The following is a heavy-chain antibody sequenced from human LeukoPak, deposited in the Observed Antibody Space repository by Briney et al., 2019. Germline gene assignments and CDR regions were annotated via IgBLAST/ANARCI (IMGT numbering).Heavy chain of an antibody. J-gene: IGHJ4*02. V-gene: IGHV3-23*01. D-gene: IGHD6-6*01. CDR2: ISGSGGST. CDR1: GSTFSSYA. CDR3: AKTSIAADY. Sequence: PGGSLRLSCAASGSTFSSYATSWVRQAPGKGLEWVSAISGSGGSTYYADSVKGRFTIFRDNSKNTLYLQMNSLRAEDTAVYYCAKTSIAADYWGQGTLVTVSS.